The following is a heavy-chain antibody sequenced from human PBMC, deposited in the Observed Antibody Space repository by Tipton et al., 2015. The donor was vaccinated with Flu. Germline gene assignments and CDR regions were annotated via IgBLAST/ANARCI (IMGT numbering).Heavy chain of an antibody. CDR3: ARAGGSNSWYVY. V-gene: IGHV4-38-2*01. CDR1: GDSISSDFY. CDR2: IYTSGRT. Sequence: TLSLTCAVSGDSISSDFYWAWIRQFPGKGLEWIGRIYTSGRTDYNPSLKSRITISVDTSNNLFSLNMRSVSAADTAVYYCARAGGSNSWYVYWGQGTLVTVSS. D-gene: IGHD6-13*01. J-gene: IGHJ4*02.